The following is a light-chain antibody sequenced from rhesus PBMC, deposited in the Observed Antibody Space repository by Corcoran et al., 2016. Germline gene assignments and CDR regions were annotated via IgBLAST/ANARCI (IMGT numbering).Light chain of an antibody. CDR1: QGISNY. CDR2: DES. Sequence: DIQMTQSPSSLSASVGDRVTITCRASQGISNYLPWYQQKPGKASKLLIYDESTLQSGVPSRFSGSGYGIDFTLTISSLQPEDFAAYYCLQYNSDPLTFGGGTKVEIK. CDR3: LQYNSDPLT. V-gene: IGKV1S21*01. J-gene: IGKJ4*01.